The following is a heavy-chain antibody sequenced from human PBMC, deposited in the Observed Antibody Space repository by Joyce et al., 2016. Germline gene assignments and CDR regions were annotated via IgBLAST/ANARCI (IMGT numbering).Heavy chain of an antibody. V-gene: IGHV3-21*01. D-gene: IGHD3-16*01. CDR2: ISATSYYI. Sequence: QLVESGGGVVKAGGSLRLSCEASGSTFRSSRMSWFRQAPGKGLEWVAAISATSYYIFHAETVRGRFTVSRDNAKKTLYLQMNSLRAEDSAVFYCARGGISYYYAMDVWGQGTTVTVSS. CDR1: GSTFRSSR. CDR3: ARGGISYYYAMDV. J-gene: IGHJ6*02.